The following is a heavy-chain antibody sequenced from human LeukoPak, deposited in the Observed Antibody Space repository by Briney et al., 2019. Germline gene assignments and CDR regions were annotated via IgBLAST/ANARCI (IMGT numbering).Heavy chain of an antibody. CDR1: GYSLTTYY. D-gene: IGHD3-3*01. CDR2: INPSGGST. V-gene: IGHV1-46*01. CDR3: ARPTNYDFWSGYYSDYYYGMDV. Sequence: ASVKVSCKASGYSLTTYYMHWVRQAPGQGLEWMAIINPSGGSTNYAQKFQGRVTITADESTSTAYMELSSLRSEDTAVYYCARPTNYDFWSGYYSDYYYGMDVWGQGTTVTVSS. J-gene: IGHJ6*02.